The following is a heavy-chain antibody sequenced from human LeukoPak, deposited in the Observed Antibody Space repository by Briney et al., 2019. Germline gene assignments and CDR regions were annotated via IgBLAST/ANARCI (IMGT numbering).Heavy chain of an antibody. J-gene: IGHJ4*02. V-gene: IGHV3-30*03. CDR1: GFTFSSYG. CDR2: ISYDGSNK. D-gene: IGHD2-2*01. CDR3: ARERIVVVPAAPNLDAFDI. Sequence: GGSLRLSCAASGFTFSSYGMHWVRQAPGKGLEWVAVISYDGSNKYYADSVKGRFTISRDNSKNTLYLQMNSLRAEDTAVYYCARERIVVVPAAPNLDAFDIWGQGTLVTVSS.